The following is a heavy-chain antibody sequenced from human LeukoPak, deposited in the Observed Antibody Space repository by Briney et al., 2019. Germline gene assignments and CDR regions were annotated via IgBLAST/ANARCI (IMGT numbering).Heavy chain of an antibody. Sequence: GGSLRLSCAASGFTFSSYSMNWVRQAPGKGPEWVSSISSSSYIYYADSVKGRFTVSRDNAKNSLNLQMNSLGVEDTAVYYCAKGSGNYYDSTGYYFYYSMDVWGQGTTVTVSS. CDR3: AKGSGNYYDSTGYYFYYSMDV. D-gene: IGHD3-22*01. V-gene: IGHV3-21*04. CDR2: ISSSSYI. J-gene: IGHJ6*02. CDR1: GFTFSSYS.